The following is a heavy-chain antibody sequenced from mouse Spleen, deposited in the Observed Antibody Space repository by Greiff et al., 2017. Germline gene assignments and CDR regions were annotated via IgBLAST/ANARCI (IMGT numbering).Heavy chain of an antibody. J-gene: IGHJ4*01. CDR3: ARGTYYRYDGNAMDY. CDR1: GYSITSGYD. V-gene: IGHV3-1*01. D-gene: IGHD2-14*01. Sequence: EVMLVESGPGMVKPSQSLSLTCTVTGYSITSGYDWHWIRHFPGNKLEWMGYISYSGSTNYNPSLKSRISITHDTSKNHFFLKLNSVTTEDTATYYCARGTYYRYDGNAMDYWGQGTSVTVSS. CDR2: ISYSGST.